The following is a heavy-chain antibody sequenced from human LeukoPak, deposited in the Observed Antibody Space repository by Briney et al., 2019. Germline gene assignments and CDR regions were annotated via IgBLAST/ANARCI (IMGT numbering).Heavy chain of an antibody. V-gene: IGHV4-59*08. Sequence: SETLSLTCTVTGGSISSYYWSWFRQPPGEGLEWMGYIFYGGGTNYSTSLKSRVTISIDSSKNQFSLKLSSVTAAETAVYYCARVDVFGVVSSDYYYYYMDVWGKGTTVTVSS. CDR2: IFYGGGT. J-gene: IGHJ6*03. CDR3: ARVDVFGVVSSDYYYYYMDV. CDR1: GGSISSYY. D-gene: IGHD3-3*01.